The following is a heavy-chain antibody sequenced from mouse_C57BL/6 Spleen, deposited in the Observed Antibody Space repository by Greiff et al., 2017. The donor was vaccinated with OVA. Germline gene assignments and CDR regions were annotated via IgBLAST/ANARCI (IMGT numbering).Heavy chain of an antibody. CDR1: GYTFTSYW. CDR2: IHPNSGST. J-gene: IGHJ1*03. CDR3: AKPSHPDWYFDV. Sequence: QVQLQQPGAELVKPGASVKLSCKASGYTFTSYWMHWVKQRPGQGLEWIGMIHPNSGSTNYNEKFKSKATLTVDKSSSTAYMQLSSLTSEDSAVYYCAKPSHPDWYFDVWGTGTTVTVSS. V-gene: IGHV1-64*01.